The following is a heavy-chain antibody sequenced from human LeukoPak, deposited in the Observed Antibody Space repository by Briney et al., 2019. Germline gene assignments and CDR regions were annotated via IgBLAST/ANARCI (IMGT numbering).Heavy chain of an antibody. J-gene: IGHJ3*02. V-gene: IGHV1-69*13. CDR3: ARGGGDLAFDI. Sequence: GASVKVSCKASGGTFSSYAISWVRQAPGQGLEWMGGIIPIFGTANYAQKFQGRVTITADESTSTAYMELSSPRSEDTAVYYCARGGGDLAFDIWGQGTMVTVSS. CDR2: IIPIFGTA. D-gene: IGHD2-21*01. CDR1: GGTFSSYA.